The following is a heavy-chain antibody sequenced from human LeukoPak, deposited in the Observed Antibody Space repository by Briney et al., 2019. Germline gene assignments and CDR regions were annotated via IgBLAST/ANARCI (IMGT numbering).Heavy chain of an antibody. J-gene: IGHJ4*02. Sequence: VGSLRLSCEASGCTFDDYAMHRVRQAPGKGLEGVSAIGAGGAITSYSAYVKGRFTVSRDNSKNTLYLQMNSRRAEDTALYYCAKSFPLVVMPAESPFDYWGQGTLVTVSP. V-gene: IGHV3-23*01. CDR1: GCTFDDYA. CDR2: IGAGGAIT. CDR3: AKSFPLVVMPAESPFDY. D-gene: IGHD2-2*01.